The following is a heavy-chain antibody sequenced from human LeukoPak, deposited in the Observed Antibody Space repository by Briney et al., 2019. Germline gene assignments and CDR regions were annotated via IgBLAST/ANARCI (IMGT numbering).Heavy chain of an antibody. CDR1: GFTFSSYG. J-gene: IGHJ4*02. CDR2: IKQDGSET. Sequence: PGGSLRLSCAASGFTFSSYGMNWVRQAPGKGLEWVANIKQDGSETYYAGSVKGRFTISRDNAKNSLCLQMDSLRAEDTAVYYCAKKATLTTFDYWGQGTLVTVPS. D-gene: IGHD4-11*01. CDR3: AKKATLTTFDY. V-gene: IGHV3-7*05.